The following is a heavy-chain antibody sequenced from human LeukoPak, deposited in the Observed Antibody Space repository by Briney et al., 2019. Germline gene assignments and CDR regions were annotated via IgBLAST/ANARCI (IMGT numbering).Heavy chain of an antibody. D-gene: IGHD1-26*01. V-gene: IGHV3-66*01. CDR3: ATRGRSGYYYGMDV. CDR1: GFLVSNNY. J-gene: IGHJ6*02. CDR2: LSSRGTT. Sequence: PGGSLRLSCAASGFLVSNNYMSWARQAPGKGLEWVAILSSRGTTNYADPVKGRFSISRDNSQNTLYLQMNSLRAEDTAVYYCATRGRSGYYYGMDVWGQGTTVTVSS.